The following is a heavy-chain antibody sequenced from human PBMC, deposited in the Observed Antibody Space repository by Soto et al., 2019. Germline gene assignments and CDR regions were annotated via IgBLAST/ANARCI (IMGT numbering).Heavy chain of an antibody. CDR3: ARDRSSGYSTGWHTSLDY. V-gene: IGHV3-33*01. Sequence: QVQLVESGGGVVQPGRPLRLSCGTSGFTFSSYGMHWVRQAPDKGLEWVALIYYDGSEKYYADSVKGRFTISRDYSTNTLYLQMSTLRVEDTGVYYCARDRSSGYSTGWHTSLDYWGRGTRVTVSS. CDR2: IYYDGSEK. J-gene: IGHJ4*02. CDR1: GFTFSSYG. D-gene: IGHD6-19*01.